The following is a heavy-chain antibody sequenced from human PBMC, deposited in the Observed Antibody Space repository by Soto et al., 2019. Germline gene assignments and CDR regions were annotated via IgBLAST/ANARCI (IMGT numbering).Heavy chain of an antibody. V-gene: IGHV3-66*01. CDR3: ARSVYDFWSGYSYWFDP. CDR1: GFTVSSNY. D-gene: IGHD3-3*01. CDR2: IYSGGST. J-gene: IGHJ5*02. Sequence: GGSLRLSCAASGFTVSSNYMSWVRQAPGKGLEWVSVIYSGGSTYYADSVKGRFTISRDNSKNTLYLQMNSLRAEDTAVYYCARSVYDFWSGYSYWFDPWGQGTLVTVSS.